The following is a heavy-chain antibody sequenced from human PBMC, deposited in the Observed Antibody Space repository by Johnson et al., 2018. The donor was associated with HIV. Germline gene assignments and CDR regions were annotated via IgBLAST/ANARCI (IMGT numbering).Heavy chain of an antibody. D-gene: IGHD3-10*01. CDR2: ISYDGSNK. CDR1: GFTFNRYA. J-gene: IGHJ3*02. CDR3: ARGLDDYFGAGSPNAFDI. Sequence: QVQLVESGGGVVQPGRSLRLSCTGFGFTFNRYAIHWVRQAPNKGLEWVAVISYDGSNKYYADSVKGRFTISRDNSKNTLYLQMNSLRSEDTAVYYCARGLDDYFGAGSPNAFDIWGQGTMVTVSS. V-gene: IGHV3-30*04.